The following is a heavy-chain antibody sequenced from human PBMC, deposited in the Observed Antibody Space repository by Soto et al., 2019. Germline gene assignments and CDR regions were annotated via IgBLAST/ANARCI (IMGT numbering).Heavy chain of an antibody. V-gene: IGHV4-4*02. CDR1: GGSISSSNW. J-gene: IGHJ4*02. Sequence: SDTLSLTCAVSGGSISSSNWWSWVRQPPGKGLEWIGEINHSGSTNYNPSLKSRVTISVDTSKNQFSLKLTSVTAADTAVYYCARDKITGLFDYWGQGTLVTVSS. CDR3: ARDKITGLFDY. D-gene: IGHD2-8*02. CDR2: INHSGST.